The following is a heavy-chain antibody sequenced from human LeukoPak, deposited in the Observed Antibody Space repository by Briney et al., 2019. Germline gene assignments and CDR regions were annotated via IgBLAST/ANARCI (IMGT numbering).Heavy chain of an antibody. Sequence: SETLSLTCTVSGGSISSYYWSWIRQPAGKGLEWIGRIYTSGSTNCNPSLKSRVTMSVDTSKNQFSLKLSSVTAADTAVYYCARDVLSGWDFDWFDPWGQGTLVTVSS. CDR3: ARDVLSGWDFDWFDP. J-gene: IGHJ5*02. CDR1: GGSISSYY. D-gene: IGHD6-19*01. CDR2: IYTSGST. V-gene: IGHV4-4*07.